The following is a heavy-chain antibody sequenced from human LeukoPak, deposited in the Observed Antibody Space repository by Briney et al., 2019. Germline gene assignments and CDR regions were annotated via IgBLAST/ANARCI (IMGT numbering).Heavy chain of an antibody. Sequence: PGGSLRLSCAASGFTFSDYYMSWIRQAPGKGLEWVAVISYDGSNKYYADSVKGRFTISRDNSKNTLYLQMNSLRAEDTAVYYCARGALGGGYFDWLYSQGPPDYWGQGTLVTVSS. CDR3: ARGALGGGYFDWLYSQGPPDY. D-gene: IGHD3-9*01. CDR1: GFTFSDYY. CDR2: ISYDGSNK. J-gene: IGHJ4*02. V-gene: IGHV3-30-3*01.